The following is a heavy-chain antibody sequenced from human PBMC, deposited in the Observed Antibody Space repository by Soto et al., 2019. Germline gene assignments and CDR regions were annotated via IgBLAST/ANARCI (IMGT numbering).Heavy chain of an antibody. J-gene: IGHJ4*02. CDR1: GGSISSDDYY. CDR2: IDNSGST. Sequence: VQLQESGPGLVKPSQTLSLTCTVSGGSISSDDYYWSWIRQPPGEGLEWVGYIDNSGSTYYNPSLKSRVTISVDTSQNQFSLKQSSVTAADTAFYYCARERSSIIDYWGQGSLVTVSS. CDR3: ARERSSIIDY. V-gene: IGHV4-30-4*01.